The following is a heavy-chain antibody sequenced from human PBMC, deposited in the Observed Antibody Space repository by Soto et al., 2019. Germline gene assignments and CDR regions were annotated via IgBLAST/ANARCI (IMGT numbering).Heavy chain of an antibody. Sequence: SETLSLTCAVYGGSFSGYYWSWIRQPPGKGLEWIGEINHSGSTNYNPSLKSRVTISVDTSKNQFSLKLSSVTAADTAVYYCARVGSSIAAPRKPRGSYYYYMDVWGKGTTVT. J-gene: IGHJ6*03. D-gene: IGHD6-6*01. CDR3: ARVGSSIAAPRKPRGSYYYYMDV. V-gene: IGHV4-34*01. CDR1: GGSFSGYY. CDR2: INHSGST.